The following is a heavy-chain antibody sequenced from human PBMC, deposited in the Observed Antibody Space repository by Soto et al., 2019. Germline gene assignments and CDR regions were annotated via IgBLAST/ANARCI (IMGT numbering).Heavy chain of an antibody. Sequence: SETLSLTCTVSGGSISSYYWSWIRQPPGKGLEWIGYIYYSGSTNYNPSLKSRVTISVDTSKNQFSLKLSSVTAADTAVYYCARLGYDFWSGYLDAFDIWGQGTMVTVS. D-gene: IGHD3-3*01. J-gene: IGHJ3*02. CDR1: GGSISSYY. CDR3: ARLGYDFWSGYLDAFDI. V-gene: IGHV4-59*08. CDR2: IYYSGST.